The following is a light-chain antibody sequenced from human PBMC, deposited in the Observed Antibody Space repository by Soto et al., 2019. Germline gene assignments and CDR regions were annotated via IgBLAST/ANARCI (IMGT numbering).Light chain of an antibody. Sequence: DIQMTQSPSTLSASVGDRVTITCRASQSIGTWLAWYQQKPGKAPNLLIYKASTLESGVPSRFSVSGSGTEFTLTISSLQPDDFATYYCQQYNTYSTFGQGTKVEIK. V-gene: IGKV1-5*03. J-gene: IGKJ1*01. CDR3: QQYNTYST. CDR1: QSIGTW. CDR2: KAS.